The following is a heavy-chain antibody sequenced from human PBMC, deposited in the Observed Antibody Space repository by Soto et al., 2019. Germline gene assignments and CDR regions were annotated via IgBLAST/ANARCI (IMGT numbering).Heavy chain of an antibody. Sequence: QVQLVESGGGVVQPGRSLRLSCAASGFTFSTYAMEWVRQAPGKGLDWVALISYDGSNKYYADSVKGRFTISRDNSKNTLYLQMNSLRAEDTAVYYCARAGNPYYYDSSGYYPYAFDIWGQGTMVTVSS. CDR3: ARAGNPYYYDSSGYYPYAFDI. J-gene: IGHJ3*02. V-gene: IGHV3-30-3*01. D-gene: IGHD3-22*01. CDR1: GFTFSTYA. CDR2: ISYDGSNK.